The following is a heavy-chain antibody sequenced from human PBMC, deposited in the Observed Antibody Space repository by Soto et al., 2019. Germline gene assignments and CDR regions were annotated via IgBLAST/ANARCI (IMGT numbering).Heavy chain of an antibody. Sequence: EVQLVESGGGLVQPGGSLRLSCAASGITVSNNYMSWVRQPPGKGLEWVSVIYSGGSTYYADSVKGRFTVSRDNFKNTLYLPMNSLRADDTAIYSCARDTGVWGQGTLVTVSS. D-gene: IGHD4-17*01. CDR3: ARDTGV. CDR1: GITVSNNY. V-gene: IGHV3-66*01. CDR2: IYSGGST. J-gene: IGHJ4*02.